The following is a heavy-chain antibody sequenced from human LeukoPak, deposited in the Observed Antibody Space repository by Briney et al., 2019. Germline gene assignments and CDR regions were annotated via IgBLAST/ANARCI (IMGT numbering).Heavy chain of an antibody. V-gene: IGHV3-15*01. CDR3: TTRIYYFDTSGYYY. CDR2: IKSKGDGGTI. D-gene: IGHD3-22*01. Sequence: GGSLRLSCVTSEFTLNNAWMNWVRQAPGKGLEWIGRIKSKGDGGTIDYAAPVKGRFTISRDDSKNTLFLQMNSLKTEDTAVYYCTTRIYYFDTSGYYYWGQGTLVTVSS. J-gene: IGHJ4*02. CDR1: EFTLNNAW.